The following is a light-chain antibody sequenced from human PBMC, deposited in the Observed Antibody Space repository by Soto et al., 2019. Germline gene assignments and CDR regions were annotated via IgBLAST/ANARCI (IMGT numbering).Light chain of an antibody. CDR3: SSYTTTSTHV. Sequence: QSVLTQPASVSGSPGQSITISCTGTSSDVGAYNYVSWYQHHPGKAPKLLIYDVINRPSGVSNRFSGSQSGNTASLTFSWLQADDEADYYCSSYTTTSTHVFGSGTKVTVL. CDR1: SSDVGAYNY. CDR2: DVI. V-gene: IGLV2-14*03. J-gene: IGLJ1*01.